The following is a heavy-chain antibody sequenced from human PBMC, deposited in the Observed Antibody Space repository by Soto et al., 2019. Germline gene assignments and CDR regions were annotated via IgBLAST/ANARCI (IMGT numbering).Heavy chain of an antibody. CDR1: GGTFSSYT. D-gene: IGHD6-13*01. V-gene: IGHV1-69*02. Sequence: GASVKVSCKASGGTFSSYTISWVRQAPGQGLEWMGRIIPILGIANYAQKFQGRVTITADKSTSTAYMELSSLRSEDTAVYYCARGLYSSSWPAPYYYYGMDVWGQGTTVTVSS. J-gene: IGHJ6*02. CDR2: IIPILGIA. CDR3: ARGLYSSSWPAPYYYYGMDV.